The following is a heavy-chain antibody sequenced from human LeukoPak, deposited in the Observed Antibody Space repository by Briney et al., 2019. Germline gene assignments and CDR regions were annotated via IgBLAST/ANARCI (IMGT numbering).Heavy chain of an antibody. V-gene: IGHV4-59*01. J-gene: IGHJ4*02. D-gene: IGHD2-2*02. CDR2: IYYSGST. CDR3: ARGPHTPWYFDY. CDR1: GGSISSYY. Sequence: SETLSLTCTVSGGSISSYYWSWIRQPPGKGLEWIGYIYYSGSTNYNPSLKSRVTISVDTSKNQLSLKLSSVTAADTAVYYCARGPHTPWYFDYWGQGTLVTVSS.